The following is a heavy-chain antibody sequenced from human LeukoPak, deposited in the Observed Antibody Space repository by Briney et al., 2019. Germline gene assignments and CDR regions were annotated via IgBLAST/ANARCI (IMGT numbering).Heavy chain of an antibody. CDR1: EFTFSSYA. Sequence: GGSLRLSCAASEFTFSSYAMHWVRQAPGKGLEWVAVISYDGSNKYYADSVKGRFTISRDNSKNTLYLQMNSLRAEDTAVYYCARDRGVATIYYYYGMDVWGQGTTVTVSS. CDR3: ARDRGVATIYYYYGMDV. D-gene: IGHD5-12*01. J-gene: IGHJ6*02. CDR2: ISYDGSNK. V-gene: IGHV3-30-3*01.